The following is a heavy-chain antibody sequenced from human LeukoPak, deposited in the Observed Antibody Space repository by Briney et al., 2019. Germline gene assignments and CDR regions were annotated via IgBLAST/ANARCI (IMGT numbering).Heavy chain of an antibody. CDR3: ARDFPMDV. J-gene: IGHJ6*04. V-gene: IGHV3-30*04. Sequence: PGRSLRLSCAASGFTFSSYAMHWVRQAPGKGLEWVAVISYDGSNKYYADSVKGRFTISRDNSKNTLYLQMNSLRAEDTAVYYCARDFPMDVWGKGTPVTVSS. CDR1: GFTFSSYA. CDR2: ISYDGSNK.